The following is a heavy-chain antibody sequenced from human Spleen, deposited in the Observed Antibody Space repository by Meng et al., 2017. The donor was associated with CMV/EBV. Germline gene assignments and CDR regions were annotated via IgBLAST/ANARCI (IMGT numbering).Heavy chain of an antibody. CDR2: TRYDGDNK. J-gene: IGHJ4*02. Sequence: GGSLRLSCAASGFTFSDYGMHWVRQAPGKGLQWVAFTRYDGDNKYYADSVKGRFTISRDNSKNTVYLQMNSLRAEDTAVYYCAKDPGYYNGSGYPYFDYWGQGTLVTVSS. CDR1: GFTFSDYG. CDR3: AKDPGYYNGSGYPYFDY. V-gene: IGHV3-30*02. D-gene: IGHD3-22*01.